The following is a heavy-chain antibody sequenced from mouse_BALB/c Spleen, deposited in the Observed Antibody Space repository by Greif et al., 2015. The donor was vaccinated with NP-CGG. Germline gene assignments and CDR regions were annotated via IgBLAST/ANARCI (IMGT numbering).Heavy chain of an antibody. Sequence: EVKLVESGGGLVKPGGSLKLSCAASGFTFSSYAMSWVRQTPEKRLEWVASISSGGSTYYPDSVRGRFTISRDNARNILYLQMSSLRSEDTAMYYCARGHLWMAYWGQGTLVTVSA. CDR3: ARGHLWMAY. CDR2: ISSGGST. J-gene: IGHJ3*01. V-gene: IGHV5-6-5*01. CDR1: GFTFSSYA.